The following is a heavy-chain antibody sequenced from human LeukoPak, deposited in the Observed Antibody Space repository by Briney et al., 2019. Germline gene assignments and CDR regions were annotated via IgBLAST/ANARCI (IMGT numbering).Heavy chain of an antibody. Sequence: GGSLRLSCAASGFTFSSYSMTWVRQAPGKGLEWVSSISSSSSYIYYADSVKGRFTISRDNPKNSLYLQMNSLRAEDTAVYYCARDSGLVTAAAGLDYWGQGTLVIVSS. CDR2: ISSSSSYI. CDR1: GFTFSSYS. J-gene: IGHJ4*02. V-gene: IGHV3-21*01. D-gene: IGHD6-13*01. CDR3: ARDSGLVTAAAGLDY.